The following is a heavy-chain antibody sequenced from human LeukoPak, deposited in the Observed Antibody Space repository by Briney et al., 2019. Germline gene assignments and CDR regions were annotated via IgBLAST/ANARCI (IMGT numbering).Heavy chain of an antibody. D-gene: IGHD2-2*01. V-gene: IGHV3-23*01. CDR1: GFTFSSYA. J-gene: IGHJ4*02. CDR2: ISGSGGST. Sequence: GGSLRLSCAASGFTFSSYAMSWVRQAPGKGPEWVSAISGSGGSTYYADSVKGRFTISRDNSKNTLYLQMNSLRAEDTAVYYCAKDRRVVVPAANDYWGQGTLVTVSS. CDR3: AKDRRVVVPAANDY.